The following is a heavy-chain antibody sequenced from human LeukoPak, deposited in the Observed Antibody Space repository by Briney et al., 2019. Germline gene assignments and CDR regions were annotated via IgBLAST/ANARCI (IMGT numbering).Heavy chain of an antibody. V-gene: IGHV3-23*01. Sequence: PGGSLRLSCLTSGFTLSTNAMSWVRQAPGKGLEWISGISGSGASTYYADSVRGRFTVSRDNSKNTLYLQMNSPRAEDTATYYCALKGGHYYHFDAWGQGTLVTVSS. J-gene: IGHJ4*02. CDR2: ISGSGAST. D-gene: IGHD3-22*01. CDR3: ALKGGHYYHFDA. CDR1: GFTLSTNA.